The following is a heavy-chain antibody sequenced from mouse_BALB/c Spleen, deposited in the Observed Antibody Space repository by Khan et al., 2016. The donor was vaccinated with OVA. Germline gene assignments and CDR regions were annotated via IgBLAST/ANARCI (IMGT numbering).Heavy chain of an antibody. D-gene: IGHD1-1*01. J-gene: IGHJ4*01. V-gene: IGHV5-6-3*01. Sequence: EVELVESGGGLMQPGGSLKLSCAASGFTFSSFGMSWVRQTPDKRLELVATINSNGGSTYYPDSVKGRFTISRDNAKNTLYLQMISLKSEDTAIYYCSIDPYYYGSKYAMDYWGQGTSVTVSS. CDR2: INSNGGST. CDR3: SIDPYYYGSKYAMDY. CDR1: GFTFSSFG.